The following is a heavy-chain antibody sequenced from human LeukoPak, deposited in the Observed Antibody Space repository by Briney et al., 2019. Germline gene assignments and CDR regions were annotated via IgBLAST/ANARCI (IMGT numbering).Heavy chain of an antibody. CDR1: DGSINTPNYY. J-gene: IGHJ4*02. D-gene: IGHD2-8*01. CDR3: AKEMGVVLMVYALDY. V-gene: IGHV4-39*07. Sequence: PSETLSLTCTVSDGSINTPNYYWGWIRQPPGKGLEWIGNIFYRGSTYYGPSLKSRVTISLDTSKNQFSLNLNSVTAADTAVYYCAKEMGVVLMVYALDYWGQGNLVTVSS. CDR2: IFYRGST.